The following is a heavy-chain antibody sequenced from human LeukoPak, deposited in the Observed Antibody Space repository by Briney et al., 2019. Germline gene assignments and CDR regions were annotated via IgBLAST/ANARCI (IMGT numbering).Heavy chain of an antibody. CDR3: AKDRGSYFDYYGMDV. D-gene: IGHD1-26*01. J-gene: IGHJ6*02. V-gene: IGHV3-30*18. Sequence: GGSLRLSCAASGFTFSSYGMHWVRQAPGKGLEWVAVISYDGSNKYYADSVKGRFTISRDNSKNTLYLQMNSLRAEDTAVYYCAKDRGSYFDYYGMDVWGQGTTVTVSS. CDR2: ISYDGSNK. CDR1: GFTFSSYG.